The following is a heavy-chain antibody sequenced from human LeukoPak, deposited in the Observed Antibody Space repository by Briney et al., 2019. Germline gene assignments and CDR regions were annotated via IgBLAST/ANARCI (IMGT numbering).Heavy chain of an antibody. J-gene: IGHJ4*02. V-gene: IGHV1-18*01. Sequence: ASVKVSFKASGYTFTSYGISWVRQAPGQGLEWMGWISAYNGNTNYAQEFPGRVTMTTDTSTSTASMELRSLRSDDTAVYYCARDQGIYNHRIIDSWGQGTLVTASS. CDR1: GYTFTSYG. CDR2: ISAYNGNT. CDR3: ARDQGIYNHRIIDS. D-gene: IGHD5-12*01.